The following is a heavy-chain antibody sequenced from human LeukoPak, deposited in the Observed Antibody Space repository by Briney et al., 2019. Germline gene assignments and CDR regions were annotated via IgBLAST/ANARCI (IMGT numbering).Heavy chain of an antibody. D-gene: IGHD3-10*01. V-gene: IGHV4-61*02. Sequence: PSQALSLTCTLSGGSISSGSYYWSWIRQPAGKRLEWIGRIYTSGSTNYNPSLKSRVTISVDTSKNQFSLKLSSVTAADTAVYYCARDYYGSGSYSYYFDYWGQGTLVTVSS. CDR2: IYTSGST. CDR3: ARDYYGSGSYSYYFDY. J-gene: IGHJ4*02. CDR1: GGSISSGSYY.